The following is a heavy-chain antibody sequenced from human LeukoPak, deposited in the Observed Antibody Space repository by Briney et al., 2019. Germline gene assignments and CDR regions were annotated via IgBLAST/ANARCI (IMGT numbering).Heavy chain of an antibody. CDR1: GFTFDDYA. CDR3: ATVGGSYSPADY. J-gene: IGHJ4*02. CDR2: ISWNSGSV. D-gene: IGHD1-26*01. Sequence: GRSLRLSRAASGFTFDDYAMHWVRQAPGKGLEWVSGISWNSGSVGYVDSVKGRFTISRDNAKNSLYLQMNSLRAEDTAVYYCATVGGSYSPADYWGQGTLVTVSS. V-gene: IGHV3-9*01.